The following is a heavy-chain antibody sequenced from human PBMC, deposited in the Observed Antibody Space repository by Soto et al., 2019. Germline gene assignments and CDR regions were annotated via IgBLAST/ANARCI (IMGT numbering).Heavy chain of an antibody. CDR2: IYYSGST. Sequence: SETLSLTCTVSGGSISSGDDYWSWIRQPPGKGLEWIGYIYYSGSTYYNPSLKSRVTISVDTSKNQFSLKLSSVTAADTAVYYCGRDKSGIFGVAQWAFDIWGQGTMVTV. CDR3: GRDKSGIFGVAQWAFDI. V-gene: IGHV4-30-4*01. CDR1: GGSISSGDDY. J-gene: IGHJ3*02. D-gene: IGHD3-3*01.